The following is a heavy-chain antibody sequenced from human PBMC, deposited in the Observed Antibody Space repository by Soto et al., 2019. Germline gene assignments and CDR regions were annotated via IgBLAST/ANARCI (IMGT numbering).Heavy chain of an antibody. V-gene: IGHV3-64D*06. Sequence: DVQLVESGGGLIQPGGSLRLSCSGSGFTFSSFLMHWVRQAPGKGLAYVAGISDSGGSTYYADSVQGRFPISRDSSTLYLQMSGLRPEDTALYYCVKEGTMAPRYWFGAWGQGTLVTVSS. CDR3: VKEGTMAPRYWFGA. CDR2: ISDSGGST. CDR1: GFTFSSFL. D-gene: IGHD3-3*01. J-gene: IGHJ5*02.